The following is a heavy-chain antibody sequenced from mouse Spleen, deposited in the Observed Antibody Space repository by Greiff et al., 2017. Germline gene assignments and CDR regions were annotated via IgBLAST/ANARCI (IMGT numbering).Heavy chain of an antibody. V-gene: IGHV1-82*01. CDR1: GYAFSSSW. Sequence: QVQLQQSGPELVKPGASVKISCKASGYAFSSSWMNWVKQRPGKGLEWIGRIYPGDGDTNYNGKFKGKATLTADKSSSTAYMQLSSLTSEDSAVYFCARPYDGYTLFFDYWGQGTTLTVSS. D-gene: IGHD2-3*01. J-gene: IGHJ2*01. CDR3: ARPYDGYTLFFDY. CDR2: IYPGDGDT.